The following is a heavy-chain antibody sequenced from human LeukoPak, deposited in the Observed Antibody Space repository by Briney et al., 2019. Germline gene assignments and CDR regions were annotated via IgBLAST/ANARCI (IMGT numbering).Heavy chain of an antibody. D-gene: IGHD1-26*01. J-gene: IGHJ3*02. CDR3: AKEWKWDRRGVFDI. CDR1: GFTFSNYA. CDR2: ISASASIT. V-gene: IGHV3-23*01. Sequence: GGSLRLSCAASGFTFSNYAMTWVRQAPGKGLEWVSVISASASITYYADSVKGRFTISRDNSKNTLYLQINSLRTEDTAVYYCAKEWKWDRRGVFDIWGQGTMVTVSS.